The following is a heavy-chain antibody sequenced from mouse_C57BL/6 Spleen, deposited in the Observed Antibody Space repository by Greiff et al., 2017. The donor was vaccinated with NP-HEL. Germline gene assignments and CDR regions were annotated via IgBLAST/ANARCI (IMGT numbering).Heavy chain of an antibody. J-gene: IGHJ3*01. V-gene: IGHV3-6*01. CDR1: GYSITSGYY. CDR3: ARDYDYDGRWFAY. D-gene: IGHD2-4*01. Sequence: VQLKESGPGLVKPSQSLSLTCSVTGYSITSGYYWNWIRQFPGNKLEWMGYISYDGSNNYNPSLKNRISITRDTSKNQFFLKLNSVTTEDTATYYCARDYDYDGRWFAYWGQGTLVTVSA. CDR2: ISYDGSN.